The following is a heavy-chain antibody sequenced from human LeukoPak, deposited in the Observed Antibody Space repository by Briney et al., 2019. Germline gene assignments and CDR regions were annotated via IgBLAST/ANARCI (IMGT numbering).Heavy chain of an antibody. CDR1: GFTVSSNY. CDR2: IYSGGST. D-gene: IGHD6-19*01. CDR3: ARDSSGWYGHDAFDI. Sequence: PGGFLRLSCAASGFTVSSNYMSWVRQAPGKGLEWVSVIYSGGSTYYADSVKGRFTISRDNSKNTLYLQMNTLRAEDTAVYYCARDSSGWYGHDAFDIWGQGTMVTVSS. J-gene: IGHJ3*02. V-gene: IGHV3-53*01.